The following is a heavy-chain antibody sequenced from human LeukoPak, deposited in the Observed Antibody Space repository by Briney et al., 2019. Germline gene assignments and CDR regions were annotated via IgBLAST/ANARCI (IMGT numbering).Heavy chain of an antibody. CDR2: IYYSGST. CDR3: AAGGYYGSGYYFDY. V-gene: IGHV4-59*12. J-gene: IGHJ4*02. CDR1: GGSISSYY. D-gene: IGHD3-10*01. Sequence: SETLSLTCTVSGGSISSYYWSWIRQPPGNGLEWIGYIYYSGSTNYNPSLKSRVTISVDTSKNQFSLKLSSVTAADTAVYYCAAGGYYGSGYYFDYWGQGTLVTVSS.